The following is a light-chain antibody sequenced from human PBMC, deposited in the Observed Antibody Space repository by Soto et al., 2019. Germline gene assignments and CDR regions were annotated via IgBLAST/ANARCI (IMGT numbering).Light chain of an antibody. CDR1: QIVSSSC. Sequence: EIVLTQSPGTLSLSPWERATLSCRASQIVSSSCLNWYQQRPGQAPRRLIYGASIRATGIPDRLSGSGSGTDFTLTINRLEPEDFAVYYCQYYGSSPRVAFVGGTKVEIK. V-gene: IGKV3-20*01. CDR2: GAS. CDR3: QYYGSSPRVA. J-gene: IGKJ4*01.